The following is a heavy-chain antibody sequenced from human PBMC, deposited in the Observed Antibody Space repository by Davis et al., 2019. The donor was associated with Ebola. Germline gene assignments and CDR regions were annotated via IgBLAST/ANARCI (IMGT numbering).Heavy chain of an antibody. CDR1: GYTFTSYG. CDR2: ISAFNDNT. D-gene: IGHD2-15*01. J-gene: IGHJ4*02. Sequence: ASVKVSCKASGYTFTSYGISWVRQAPGQGLEWMGWISAFNDNTNYAQKFQGRVSMTEDTSTDTAYMELSSLRSEDTAVYYCATEPSVGYCYGGRCSHWGQGTLVTVSS. CDR3: ATEPSVGYCYGGRCSH. V-gene: IGHV1-18*01.